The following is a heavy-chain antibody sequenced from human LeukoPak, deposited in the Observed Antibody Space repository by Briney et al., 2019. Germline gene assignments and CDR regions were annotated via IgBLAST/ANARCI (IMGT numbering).Heavy chain of an antibody. J-gene: IGHJ4*02. CDR3: ARYTLGYDLSNWGNGRNFDY. Sequence: SENLSLTCTVAGVSVSSGSYYWSWIRQPPGKGLEWIGYIYYSGSTNYNPSLKSRVTISVDTSKNQFSLKLRSVTAADTAVYYCARYTLGYDLSNWGNGRNFDYCGQGTLVTVSS. V-gene: IGHV4-61*01. CDR2: IYYSGST. CDR1: GVSVSSGSYY. D-gene: IGHD5-12*01.